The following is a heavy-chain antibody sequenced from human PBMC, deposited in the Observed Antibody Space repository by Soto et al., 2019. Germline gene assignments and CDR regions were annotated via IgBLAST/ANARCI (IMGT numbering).Heavy chain of an antibody. Sequence: PSQTLSLTCAISGDSVPGNSAAWNWIRQSPSRGREWLGRTYYRSGWYNDYAVSVKSRITVTPDTSKNQFSLHLNSVTPEDTAVYYCAREFPYYASSDSYLDYWGQGALVTVSS. D-gene: IGHD3-16*01. J-gene: IGHJ4*02. V-gene: IGHV6-1*01. CDR1: GDSVPGNSAA. CDR3: AREFPYYASSDSYLDY. CDR2: TYYRSGWYN.